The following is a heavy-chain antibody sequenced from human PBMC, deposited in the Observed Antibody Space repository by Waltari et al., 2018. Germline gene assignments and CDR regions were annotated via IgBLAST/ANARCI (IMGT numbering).Heavy chain of an antibody. CDR1: GFRFSNNW. CDR2: MKEDGTQK. Sequence: EVQLVESGGGLVQPGGSLRLSCAASGFRFSNNWMSWVRQAPGKGVEWVANMKEDGTQKYYVDSVRGRFTISRDNTKNTLYLQMNSLRVEDTAVYYCARDWNWGFDYWGQGTLVTGSS. J-gene: IGHJ4*02. CDR3: ARDWNWGFDY. V-gene: IGHV3-7*01. D-gene: IGHD7-27*01.